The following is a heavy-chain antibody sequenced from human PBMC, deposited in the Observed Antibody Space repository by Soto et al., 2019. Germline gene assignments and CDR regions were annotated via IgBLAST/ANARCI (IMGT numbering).Heavy chain of an antibody. V-gene: IGHV5-51*03. CDR3: ARLDGVITMVRGVPNWFDP. CDR1: GYSFTSYW. Sequence: EVQLVQSGAEVKKPGESLKISCKGSGYSFTSYWIGWVRQMPGKGLEWMGIIYPGDSDTRYSPSFQGKVTISADKSISTAYLQGSSLKASDTAMYYCARLDGVITMVRGVPNWFDPWGQGTLVTVSS. D-gene: IGHD3-10*01. CDR2: IYPGDSDT. J-gene: IGHJ5*02.